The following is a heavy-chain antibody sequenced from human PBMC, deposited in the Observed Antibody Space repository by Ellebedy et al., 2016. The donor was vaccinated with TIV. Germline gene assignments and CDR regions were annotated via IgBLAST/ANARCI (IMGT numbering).Heavy chain of an antibody. CDR3: ARRRYPGYNWNYAGWYFDV. Sequence: PGGSLRLSCAASRFTVSTNYITWVRQAPGTGLEWVSLVSPGGGTYYADSVQGRFTISRDNSKNTLYLQMNSLRAEDTAVYYCARRRYPGYNWNYAGWYFDVWGRGTLVTVSS. D-gene: IGHD1-7*01. J-gene: IGHJ2*01. V-gene: IGHV3-66*01. CDR1: RFTVSTNY. CDR2: VSPGGGT.